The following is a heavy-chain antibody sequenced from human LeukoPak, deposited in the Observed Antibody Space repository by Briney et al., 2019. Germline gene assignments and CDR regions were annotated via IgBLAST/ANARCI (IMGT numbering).Heavy chain of an antibody. CDR2: INPKSGAT. CDR3: ARDVTRGYYDSTVP. D-gene: IGHD3-22*01. V-gene: IGHV1-2*02. J-gene: IGHJ5*02. Sequence: GASVKVSCKASGYTFTGYFMHWVRQAPGQGLEWMGWINPKSGATNYAQKFQGRVTMTRDTSISTAYMELSSLRSDDTAVFYRARDVTRGYYDSTVPWGQGTLVPVSS. CDR1: GYTFTGYF.